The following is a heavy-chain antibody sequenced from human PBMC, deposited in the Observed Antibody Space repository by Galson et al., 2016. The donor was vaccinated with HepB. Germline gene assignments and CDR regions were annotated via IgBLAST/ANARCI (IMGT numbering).Heavy chain of an antibody. Sequence: SVKVSCKASGYTFTGYYIHWVRQAPGQGLEWMGWVNPNTGVTDYAQKFKGRVTMPRDTSISSAFMELSRLTFDDTAVYHFARDQMYSYGSGSDFHYWGRGTLVTVSS. CDR3: ARDQMYSYGSGSDFHY. J-gene: IGHJ4*02. CDR2: VNPNTGVT. CDR1: GYTFTGYY. D-gene: IGHD3-10*01. V-gene: IGHV1-2*02.